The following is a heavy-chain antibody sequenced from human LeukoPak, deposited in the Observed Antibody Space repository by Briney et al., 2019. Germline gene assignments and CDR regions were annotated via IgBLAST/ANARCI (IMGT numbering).Heavy chain of an antibody. V-gene: IGHV1-18*01. J-gene: IGHJ4*02. CDR1: GYTFTSYG. D-gene: IGHD1-26*01. CDR2: ISAYNGNT. Sequence: ASVKVSFKASGYTFTSYGISWVRQAPGPGLGWMEWISAYNGNTNYAQKLQGRITMTTDTSKSTAYMELRRPRSDDPAGYYCAREVGATTGTFDYGGEGTLVTVSS. CDR3: AREVGATTGTFDY.